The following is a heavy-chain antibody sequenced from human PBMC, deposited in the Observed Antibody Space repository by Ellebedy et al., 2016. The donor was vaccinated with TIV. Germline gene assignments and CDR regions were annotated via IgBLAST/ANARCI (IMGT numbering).Heavy chain of an antibody. CDR2: ISSSSSYI. Sequence: GESLKISXAASGFTFSSYAMSWVRQAPGKGLEWVSSISSSSSYIYYADSVKGRFTISRDNAKNSLYLQMNSLRAEDTAVYYCASERLPYYYGSGVDYWGQGTLVTVSS. CDR3: ASERLPYYYGSGVDY. D-gene: IGHD3-10*01. J-gene: IGHJ4*02. CDR1: GFTFSSYA. V-gene: IGHV3-21*01.